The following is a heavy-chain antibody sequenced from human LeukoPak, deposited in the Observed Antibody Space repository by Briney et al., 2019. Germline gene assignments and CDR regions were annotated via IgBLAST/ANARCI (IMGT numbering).Heavy chain of an antibody. CDR3: AREHMTRMTLDY. J-gene: IGHJ4*02. CDR1: GYTFTGYY. V-gene: IGHV1-2*02. CDR2: IYPNSGGT. D-gene: IGHD4-11*01. Sequence: ASVKVSCKASGYTFTGYYMHWVRQAPGQGLEWMGWIYPNSGGTKYAQKFQGRVTMTRDTSISTAYLELSRLRSDDTAVYYCAREHMTRMTLDYWGQGTLVTVSS.